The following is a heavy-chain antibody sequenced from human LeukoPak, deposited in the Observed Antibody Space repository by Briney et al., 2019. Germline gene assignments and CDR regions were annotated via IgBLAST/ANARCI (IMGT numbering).Heavy chain of an antibody. CDR3: AKDLWEELELMIFDY. D-gene: IGHD1-7*01. Sequence: GGSLRLSCAASGFTFSNYAMSWVRQAPGKGLEWVSVISGSGGSTYYADSVKGRFTISRDNSKNTLYLQMNSLRAEDTAVYYCAKDLWEELELMIFDYWGQGTLVTVSS. J-gene: IGHJ4*02. CDR2: ISGSGGST. V-gene: IGHV3-23*01. CDR1: GFTFSNYA.